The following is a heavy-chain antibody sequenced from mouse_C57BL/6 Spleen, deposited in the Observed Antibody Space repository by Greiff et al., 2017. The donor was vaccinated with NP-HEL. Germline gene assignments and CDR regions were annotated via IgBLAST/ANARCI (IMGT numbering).Heavy chain of an antibody. V-gene: IGHV3-8*01. D-gene: IGHD1-1*01. CDR1: GYSITSDY. CDR3: ARAPPYYYGSSYDYFDY. Sequence: EVQLQESGPGLAKPSQTLSLTCSVTGYSITSDYWNWIRKFPGNKLEYMGYISYSGSTYYNPSLKSRISITRDTSKNQYYLQLNSVTTEDTATYYCARAPPYYYGSSYDYFDYWGQGTTLTVSS. J-gene: IGHJ2*01. CDR2: ISYSGST.